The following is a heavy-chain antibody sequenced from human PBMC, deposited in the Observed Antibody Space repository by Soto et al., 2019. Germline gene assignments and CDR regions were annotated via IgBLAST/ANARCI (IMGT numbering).Heavy chain of an antibody. CDR2: ISHSGST. CDR1: GGPISSSNW. Sequence: QVQLQDSGPGLVKPSGTLPLTCAVSGGPISSSNWWSWFRQTPGKELEWIGEISHSGSTNYNPSLKSRVTMSVDESKNQFSLQLCAVSAADTAVYYCGLERAFWGSSPGYYYYGMDVGGKGTTVTVSS. J-gene: IGHJ6*04. V-gene: IGHV4-4*02. D-gene: IGHD1-1*01. CDR3: GLERAFWGSSPGYYYYGMDV.